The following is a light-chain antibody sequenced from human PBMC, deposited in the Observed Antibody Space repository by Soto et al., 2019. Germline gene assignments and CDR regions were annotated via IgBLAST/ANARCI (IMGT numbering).Light chain of an antibody. CDR3: CSYASSSTVV. CDR1: NSDVGSYNL. Sequence: QSVLTQPASVSGSPGQSITISCTGSNSDVGSYNLVSWYQQSPGKAPKLIIYEDSQRPSGISTRFSGSKSGNTASLTISGLQAEDEADYYCCSYASSSTVVFGGGTKLTVL. V-gene: IGLV2-14*02. J-gene: IGLJ3*02. CDR2: EDS.